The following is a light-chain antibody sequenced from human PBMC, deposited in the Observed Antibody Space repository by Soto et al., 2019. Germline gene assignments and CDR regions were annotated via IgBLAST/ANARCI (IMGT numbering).Light chain of an antibody. J-gene: IGLJ1*01. CDR1: SSNIGAGYD. Sequence: QSVLTQPPSVSGAPGQRVTISCTGSSSNIGAGYDVPWYQQLPGTAPNLLIYGNSNRPSGVPDRFSGSKSGTSASLAITGLQAEDEADYYGQSYDSSLSGSMVFGTGTKLTVL. CDR2: GNS. CDR3: QSYDSSLSGSMV. V-gene: IGLV1-40*01.